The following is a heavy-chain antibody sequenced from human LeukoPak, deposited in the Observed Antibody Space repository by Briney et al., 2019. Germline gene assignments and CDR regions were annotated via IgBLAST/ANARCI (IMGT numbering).Heavy chain of an antibody. CDR1: GFTFSSYA. CDR3: AKAFRNQYYFDY. Sequence: PGGSLRLSCAASGFTFSSYAMSWVRQAPGKGLEWVSAIGGSGGSTYYADSVKGRFTISRDNSKNTLYLQMNSLRAEDTAVYYCAKAFRNQYYFDYWGQGTLVTVSS. D-gene: IGHD1-14*01. V-gene: IGHV3-23*01. CDR2: IGGSGGST. J-gene: IGHJ4*02.